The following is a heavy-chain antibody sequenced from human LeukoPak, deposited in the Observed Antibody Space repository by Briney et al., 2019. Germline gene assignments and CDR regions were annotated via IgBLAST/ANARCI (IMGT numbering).Heavy chain of an antibody. CDR3: ARGSGTLYAFDI. Sequence: PSETLSLTCNVSGGSISSHYWSWIRQPPGRGLEWIGYIYFLGSTNYNPSLKSRVTISVDMSKNHFSLKLTSVTAADTALYYCARGSGTLYAFDIYGQGTMVTVSS. D-gene: IGHD1-1*01. J-gene: IGHJ3*02. CDR1: GGSISSHY. CDR2: IYFLGST. V-gene: IGHV4-59*11.